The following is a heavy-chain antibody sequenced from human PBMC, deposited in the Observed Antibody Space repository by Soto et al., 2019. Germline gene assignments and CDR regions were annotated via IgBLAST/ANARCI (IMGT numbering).Heavy chain of an antibody. CDR1: GYSFTSYW. Sequence: PGESLKISCKGSGYSFTSYWISWVRQMPGKGLEWMGRIDPSDSYTNYSPSLQGHVTISADKSISTAYLQWSSLKASDTAMYYCASYSSSPSYYYYGMDVWGQGTTVTVSS. CDR3: ASYSSSPSYYYYGMDV. J-gene: IGHJ6*02. CDR2: IDPSDSYT. D-gene: IGHD6-6*01. V-gene: IGHV5-10-1*01.